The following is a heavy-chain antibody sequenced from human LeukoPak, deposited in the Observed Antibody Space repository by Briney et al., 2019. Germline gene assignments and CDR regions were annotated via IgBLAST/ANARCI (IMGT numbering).Heavy chain of an antibody. CDR2: ISGDGDHT. V-gene: IGHV3-23*01. CDR1: GFTFSDYI. CDR3: AKPATISPRDY. D-gene: IGHD2-21*01. Sequence: GGTLRLSCVASGFTFSDYIMCRVRQAPGKGLEWVSGISGDGDHTYYADSVKGRFTISRDNSKNTLSLQMSGLRAEDTAIYYCAKPATISPRDYWGQGTLVTVSS. J-gene: IGHJ4*02.